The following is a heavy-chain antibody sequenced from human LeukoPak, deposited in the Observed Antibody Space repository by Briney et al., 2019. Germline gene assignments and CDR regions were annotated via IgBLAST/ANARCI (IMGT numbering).Heavy chain of an antibody. Sequence: PGGSLRLSCAASGFTFSSYEMNWVRQAPGKGLEWVSYISSSGSTIYYADSVKGRFTISRDNAKNSLYLQMNSLRAEDTAVYYYARDSYYYDSSGYPYYFDYWGQGTLVTVSS. CDR3: ARDSYYYDSSGYPYYFDY. D-gene: IGHD3-22*01. CDR1: GFTFSSYE. V-gene: IGHV3-48*03. CDR2: ISSSGSTI. J-gene: IGHJ4*02.